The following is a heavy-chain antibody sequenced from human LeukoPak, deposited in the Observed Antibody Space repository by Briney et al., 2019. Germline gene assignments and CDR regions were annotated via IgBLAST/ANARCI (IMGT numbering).Heavy chain of an antibody. CDR1: GFTFNNAW. V-gene: IGHV3-15*01. J-gene: IGHJ4*02. CDR2: IKSKTDGETR. D-gene: IGHD4-17*01. CDR3: ATDYGDYLFDS. Sequence: PGGFLRLSCAASGFTFNNAWMNWVRQAPGKGLEWVGRIKSKTDGETRDYAAPVKGRFTISRDDSKNTLYLQMNSLKTEDTAMYYCATDYGDYLFDSWGQGTLVTVSS.